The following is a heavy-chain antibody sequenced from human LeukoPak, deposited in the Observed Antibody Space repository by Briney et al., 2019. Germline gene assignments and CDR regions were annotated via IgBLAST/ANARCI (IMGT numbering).Heavy chain of an antibody. Sequence: GGSLRLSCTASGFTFNSYAMSWVRQAPGKGPEWVSLITGSGGDGYTVDSVKGRFIISRDNSKNSIYLQLNSLRPEDTAVYYCAKMAIAKGATQGRGFLQFDFWGQGTLVTVSS. CDR1: GFTFNSYA. D-gene: IGHD3-3*01. CDR2: ITGSGGDG. V-gene: IGHV3-23*01. CDR3: AKMAIAKGATQGRGFLQFDF. J-gene: IGHJ4*02.